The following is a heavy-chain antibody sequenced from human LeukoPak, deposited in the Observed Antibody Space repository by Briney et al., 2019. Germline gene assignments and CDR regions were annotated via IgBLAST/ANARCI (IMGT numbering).Heavy chain of an antibody. CDR3: ARYGPRAKTAAIDRRNSNWFDP. CDR1: GGSFSGYY. D-gene: IGHD2-2*01. Sequence: TASETLSLTCAVYGGSFSGYYWSWIRQPPGKGLEWIGEINHSGSTNYNPSLKSRVTISVDTSKNQFSLKLSSVTAADTAVYYCARYGPRAKTAAIDRRNSNWFDPWGQGTLVTVSS. J-gene: IGHJ5*02. CDR2: INHSGST. V-gene: IGHV4-34*01.